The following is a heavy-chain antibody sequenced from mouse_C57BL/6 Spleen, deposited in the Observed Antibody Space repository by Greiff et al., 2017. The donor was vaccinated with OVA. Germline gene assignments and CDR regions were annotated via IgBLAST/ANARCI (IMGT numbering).Heavy chain of an antibody. CDR2: ISSGGDYI. J-gene: IGHJ3*01. CDR1: GFTFSSYA. Sequence: EVKLLESGEGLVKPGGSLKLSCAASGFTFSSYAMSWVRQTPEKRLAWVAYISSGGDYIYYEDTVKGRFTISRDNARNTLYLQMSSLKSEDTAMYYCTRDLDYSNPCAYWGQGTLVTVSA. D-gene: IGHD2-5*01. CDR3: TRDLDYSNPCAY. V-gene: IGHV5-9-1*02.